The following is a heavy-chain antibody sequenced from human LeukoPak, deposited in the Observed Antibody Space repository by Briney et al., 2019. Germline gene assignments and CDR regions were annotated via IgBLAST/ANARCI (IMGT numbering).Heavy chain of an antibody. J-gene: IGHJ4*02. CDR1: GFTFSSYG. V-gene: IGHV3-48*01. D-gene: IGHD1-26*01. CDR3: ARPYYVAANYYFDY. CDR2: ISRSSSTI. Sequence: GGSLRLSCAASGFTFSSYGMHWVRQAPGKGLEWVSYISRSSSTIYYADTVKGRFTISRDNAKNSLYLQMNSLRAEGTAVYYCARPYYVAANYYFDYWGQGTLVTVSS.